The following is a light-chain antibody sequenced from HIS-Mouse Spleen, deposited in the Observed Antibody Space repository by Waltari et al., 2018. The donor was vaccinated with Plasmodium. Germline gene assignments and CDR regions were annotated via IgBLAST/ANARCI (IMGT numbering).Light chain of an antibody. CDR3: AAWDDSLSGPV. CDR1: SSNIGSNY. CDR2: RNN. V-gene: IGLV1-47*01. J-gene: IGLJ3*02. Sequence: QSVLTQPPSASWTPGQRVTISCSGSSSNIGSNYVYWYQQLPGTAPKLLIYRNNQRPSVVPDRFSGSKSGTSASLAISGLRSEDEADYYCAAWDDSLSGPVFGGGTKLTVL.